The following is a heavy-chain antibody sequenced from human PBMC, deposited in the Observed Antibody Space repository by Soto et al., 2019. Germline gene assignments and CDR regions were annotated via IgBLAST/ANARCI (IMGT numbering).Heavy chain of an antibody. V-gene: IGHV4-61*03. CDR1: GDSVTSGSYY. CDR2: ISYTGRT. J-gene: IGHJ6*02. D-gene: IGHD2-21*02. CDR3: ARGWGLLPHYVMNV. Sequence: SETLSLTCIVSGDSVTSGSYYWTWLRQPPGKGLEWIGYISYTGRTKYNPSLQSRVTISVDTSKNDFSLNLSSVTAADTAVYFCARGWGLLPHYVMNVWGHGTAVTVSS.